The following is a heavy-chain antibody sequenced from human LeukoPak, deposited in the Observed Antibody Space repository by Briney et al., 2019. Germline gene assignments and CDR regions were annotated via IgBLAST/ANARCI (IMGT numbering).Heavy chain of an antibody. V-gene: IGHV3-9*01. D-gene: IGHD3-3*01. CDR1: GFTFDDYA. CDR2: ISWNSGSI. Sequence: GGSLRLSCAVSGFTFDDYAMHWVRQAPGKGLEWVSGISWNSGSIGYADSVKGRFTIARDNAKNSVYLEMNSLRADDTAVYYCARSARLMKGVVEVTALDDWGQGTLVTVSS. J-gene: IGHJ4*02. CDR3: ARSARLMKGVVEVTALDD.